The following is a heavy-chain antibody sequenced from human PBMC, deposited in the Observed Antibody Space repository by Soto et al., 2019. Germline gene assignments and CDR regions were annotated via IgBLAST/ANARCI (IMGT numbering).Heavy chain of an antibody. J-gene: IGHJ6*03. CDR2: IYYSGST. CDR1: GGSISSSSYY. Sequence: QLQLQESGPGLVKPSETLSLTCTVSGGSISSSSYYWGWIRQPPGKGLEWIESIYYSGSTYYNPSLKSRVTISVDTSKNQSSLKLSSMSAANTAVYYCAGLLLGGPSMEWFDHYYFMDLCGKGTTVTVSS. D-gene: IGHD3-3*01. CDR3: AGLLLGGPSMEWFDHYYFMDL. V-gene: IGHV4-39*01.